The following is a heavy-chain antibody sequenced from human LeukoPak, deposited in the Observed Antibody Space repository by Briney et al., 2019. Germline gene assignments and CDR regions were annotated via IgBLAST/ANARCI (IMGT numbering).Heavy chain of an antibody. CDR2: IYTSGST. Sequence: PSETLSLTCAVYGGSFSGYCWSWIRQPAGKGLEWIGRIYTSGSTNYNPSLKSRVTISVDTSKNQFSLKLSSVTAADTAVYYCARHSGGTYYVSLDPWGQGTLVTVSS. CDR3: ARHSGGTYYVSLDP. D-gene: IGHD1-26*01. J-gene: IGHJ5*02. CDR1: GGSFSGYC. V-gene: IGHV4-59*10.